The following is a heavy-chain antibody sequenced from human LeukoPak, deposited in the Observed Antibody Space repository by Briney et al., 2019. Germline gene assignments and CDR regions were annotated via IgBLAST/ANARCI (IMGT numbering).Heavy chain of an antibody. J-gene: IGHJ5*02. V-gene: IGHV3-23*01. D-gene: IGHD6-13*01. CDR3: AKDLRGSSSWYDWFDP. CDR2: ISGSGGST. Sequence: GGSLRLSCAASGFTFSSYAMSWVRQAPGKGLEWVSAISGSGGSTYYADSVKGRFIISRDNSKNTLYLQMNSLRAEDTAVYYCAKDLRGSSSWYDWFDPWGQGTLVTVSS. CDR1: GFTFSSYA.